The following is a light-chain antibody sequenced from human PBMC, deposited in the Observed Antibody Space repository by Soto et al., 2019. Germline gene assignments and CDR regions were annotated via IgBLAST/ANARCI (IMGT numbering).Light chain of an antibody. V-gene: IGKV3-20*01. Sequence: TVLTQSPGTLALSPGERATLSCRASQSLTSNYVAWYQQKPGQAPRLLVYGASSRATGIPDRFTGSGSGADFTLTISRLEPEDSAVYYCQRYGSSPLTFGGGSKVEIK. CDR3: QRYGSSPLT. CDR1: QSLTSNY. CDR2: GAS. J-gene: IGKJ4*01.